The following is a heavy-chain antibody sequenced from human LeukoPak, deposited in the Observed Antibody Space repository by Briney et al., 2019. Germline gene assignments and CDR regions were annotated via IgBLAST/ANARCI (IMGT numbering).Heavy chain of an antibody. D-gene: IGHD3-22*01. J-gene: IGHJ4*02. CDR3: AKAEDSSGYYYPDY. CDR2: ISSSSSTI. CDR1: GFTFSSYS. V-gene: IGHV3-48*01. Sequence: GGSLRLSCAASGFTFSSYSMNWVRQAPGKGLEWVSYISSSSSTIYYADSVKGRFTISRDNSKNTLYLQMNSLRAEDTAVYYCAKAEDSSGYYYPDYWGQGTLVTVSS.